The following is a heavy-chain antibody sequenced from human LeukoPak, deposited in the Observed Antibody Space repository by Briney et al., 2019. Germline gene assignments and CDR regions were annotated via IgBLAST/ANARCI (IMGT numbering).Heavy chain of an antibody. D-gene: IGHD6-19*01. CDR1: GFTFSSYG. V-gene: IGHV3-33*01. CDR3: ARDSLGIAVAGTLDY. Sequence: GGSLRLSCAASGFTFSSYGMHWVRQAPGKGLEWVAVIWYDGSNKYYADSVKGRFTISRDNSKNTLYLQMNSLRAEDTAVYYCARDSLGIAVAGTLDYWGQGTLVTVSS. CDR2: IWYDGSNK. J-gene: IGHJ4*02.